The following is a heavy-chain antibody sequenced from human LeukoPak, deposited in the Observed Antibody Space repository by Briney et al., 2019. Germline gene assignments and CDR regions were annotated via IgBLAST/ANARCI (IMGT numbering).Heavy chain of an antibody. V-gene: IGHV1-69*13. CDR1: GGTFSSYA. CDR3: ARVRITGTTEDY. D-gene: IGHD1-7*01. Sequence: SVKVSCKASGGTFSSYAISWVRQAPGQGLEWMGGIIPIFGTANYAQKFQGRVTITADESTSTAYMELRSLRSDDTAVYYCARVRITGTTEDYWGQGTLVTVSS. J-gene: IGHJ4*02. CDR2: IIPIFGTA.